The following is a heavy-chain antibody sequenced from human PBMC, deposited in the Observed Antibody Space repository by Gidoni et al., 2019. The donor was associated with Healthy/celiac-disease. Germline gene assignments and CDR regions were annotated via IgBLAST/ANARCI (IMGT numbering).Heavy chain of an antibody. V-gene: IGHV3-20*04. CDR1: GLTSDDYG. D-gene: IGHD6-6*01. Sequence: EVQLVESGGGVVRPGGSLRLSCAASGLTSDDYGMSWFCQAPWKGLEWVSGINWNGGSTGYADSVKGRFTISRDNAKNSLYLKMNSLRAEDTALHYCAKIKEEYSSANDYWGQGTLVTVSS. J-gene: IGHJ4*02. CDR2: INWNGGST. CDR3: AKIKEEYSSANDY.